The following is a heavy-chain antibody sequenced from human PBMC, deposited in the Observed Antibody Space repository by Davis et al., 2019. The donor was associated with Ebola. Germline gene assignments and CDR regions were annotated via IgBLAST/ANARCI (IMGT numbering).Heavy chain of an antibody. CDR3: ARAGPYYYYYMDV. V-gene: IGHV1-69*05. CDR1: GGTFSSYA. CDR2: IIPIFGTA. Sequence: SVQVSCKASGGTFSSYAISWVRQAPGQGLEWMGGIIPIFGTANYAQKLQGRVTMTTDTSTSTAYMELRSLRSDDTAVYYCARAGPYYYYYMDVWGKGTTVTVSS. J-gene: IGHJ6*03.